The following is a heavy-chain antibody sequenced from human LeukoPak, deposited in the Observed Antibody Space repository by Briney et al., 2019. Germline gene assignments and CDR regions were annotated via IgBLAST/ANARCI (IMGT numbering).Heavy chain of an antibody. CDR1: GYTFTSYG. Sequence: ASVRVSCKASGYTFTSYGISWVRQAPGQGLEWMGWISAYNGNTNYAQKLQGRVTTTTDTSTSTAYMELRSLRSDDTAVYYCARDVGSIAVAGTVDYWGQGTLVTVSS. D-gene: IGHD6-19*01. CDR2: ISAYNGNT. V-gene: IGHV1-18*01. CDR3: ARDVGSIAVAGTVDY. J-gene: IGHJ4*02.